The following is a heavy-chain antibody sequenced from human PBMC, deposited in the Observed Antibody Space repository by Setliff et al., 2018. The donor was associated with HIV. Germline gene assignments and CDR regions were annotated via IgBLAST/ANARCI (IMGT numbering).Heavy chain of an antibody. J-gene: IGHJ5*02. CDR2: IYYSGST. CDR1: GGSITSGGYY. CDR3: ARGYSSSLGWFDP. D-gene: IGHD6-6*01. V-gene: IGHV4-31*03. Sequence: PSETLSLTCTVSGGSITSGGYYWSWIRQHPGKGLEWIGYIYYSGSTYYNPPLKSRVSISVDTSKNQFSLKLSSVTAADTAVYYCARGYSSSLGWFDPWGQGTLVTVSS.